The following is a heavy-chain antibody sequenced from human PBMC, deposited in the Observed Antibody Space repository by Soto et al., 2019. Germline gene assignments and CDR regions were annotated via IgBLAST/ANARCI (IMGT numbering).Heavy chain of an antibody. J-gene: IGHJ6*02. Sequence: QVQLVESGGGVVLHGKSLRLSCAASGFTFSSYGMHWVRQAPGKGLEWVALISYDGTITYYADSVKGRFTISRDNSATTLYLQMNSLRAEDTSDYYCANTPTPYSGTYLSYYFGMDVWGQGTTVTVSS. CDR2: ISYDGTIT. V-gene: IGHV3-30*18. CDR1: GFTFSSYG. CDR3: ANTPTPYSGTYLSYYFGMDV. D-gene: IGHD1-26*01.